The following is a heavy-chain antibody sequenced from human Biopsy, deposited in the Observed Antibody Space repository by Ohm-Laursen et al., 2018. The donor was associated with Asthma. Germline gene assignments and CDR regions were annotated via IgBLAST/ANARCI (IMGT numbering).Heavy chain of an antibody. V-gene: IGHV3-30*18. CDR3: AKRRGYSGHDNDY. J-gene: IGHJ4*02. CDR1: GFMFRSFD. CDR2: ISYDGNHK. Sequence: SLRLSCSASGFMFRSFDMHWVRQAPGKGLEWVAVISYDGNHKFYEDSVKGRFTISRDNSKNTLYLQMNSLRTEDTAVYYCAKRRGYSGHDNDYWGQGTLASVSS. D-gene: IGHD5-12*01.